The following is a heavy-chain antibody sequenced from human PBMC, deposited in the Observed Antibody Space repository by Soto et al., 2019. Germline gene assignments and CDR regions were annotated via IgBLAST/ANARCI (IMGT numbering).Heavy chain of an antibody. CDR3: AGQTFTIAAASYGRSNWFDP. Sequence: SETLSLTCSASGGSITSSSHFWGWVRQPPGKGLEWIGTIYFTGNTYYTPSLKRRLTMSIDTSRNEFSLRLNSVTAADTAVYYCAGQTFTIAAASYGRSNWFDPWGPGTLVTVSS. J-gene: IGHJ5*02. CDR2: IYFTGNT. D-gene: IGHD6-25*01. V-gene: IGHV4-39*01. CDR1: GGSITSSSHF.